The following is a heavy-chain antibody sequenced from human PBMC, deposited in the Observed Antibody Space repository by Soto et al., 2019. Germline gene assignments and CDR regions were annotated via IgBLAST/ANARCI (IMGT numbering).Heavy chain of an antibody. D-gene: IGHD3-3*01. CDR3: ARATYDLWSGYFRHNPFDY. CDR1: GGSISSGGYY. J-gene: IGHJ4*02. V-gene: IGHV4-31*03. Sequence: QVQLQESGPGLVKPSQTLSLTCTVSGGSISSGGYYWSWIRQHPGKGLEWIGYIYYSGSTYYNPSLKSRVTISVDTSKNQFSLKLSSVTAADTAVYYCARATYDLWSGYFRHNPFDYWGQGTLVTVSS. CDR2: IYYSGST.